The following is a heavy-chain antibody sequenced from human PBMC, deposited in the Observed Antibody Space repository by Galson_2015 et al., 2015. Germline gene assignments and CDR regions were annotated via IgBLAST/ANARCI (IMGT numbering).Heavy chain of an antibody. CDR1: GYDFAYHW. J-gene: IGHJ6*03. Sequence: QSGAEVKKPGDSLKISCQGSGYDFAYHWIAWVRQMPGKGLEWMGIIYPGDSQTIYSPSFQGQVTISVDNSITTAYLQLSSLKASDTAMYYGTRLPRLVDYYFFYMDVWGKGTTVTVS. V-gene: IGHV5-51*01. CDR2: IYPGDSQT. CDR3: TRLPRLVDYYFFYMDV. D-gene: IGHD2-15*01.